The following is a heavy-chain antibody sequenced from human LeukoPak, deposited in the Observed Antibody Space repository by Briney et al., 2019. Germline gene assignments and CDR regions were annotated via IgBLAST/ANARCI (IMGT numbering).Heavy chain of an antibody. J-gene: IGHJ4*02. CDR1: GFTFSTYS. CDR3: ARGGYCSGGSCYFFDY. CDR2: ISSSSSTI. D-gene: IGHD2-15*01. V-gene: IGHV3-48*01. Sequence: GGSLRLSCAASGFTFSTYSMNWVRQAAGMGLEWVSYISSSSSTIYYADSVKGRFTISRDNAKNSLYLQMNSLRAEDTAVYYCARGGYCSGGSCYFFDYWGQGTLVTVSS.